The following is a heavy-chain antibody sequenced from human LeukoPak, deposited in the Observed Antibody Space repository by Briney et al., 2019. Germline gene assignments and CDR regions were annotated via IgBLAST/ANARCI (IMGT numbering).Heavy chain of an antibody. CDR2: IMGDGGDK. D-gene: IGHD2-15*01. J-gene: IGHJ4*02. CDR1: GFTFTSYW. V-gene: IGHV3-7*01. Sequence: PGGSLRLSCAASGFTFTSYWMTWVRQAPGKGLEWVANIMGDGGDKYYVDYVKGRFNISRDNAKKSVYLQMNSLRGEDTAVYYCARDIVRAHGDWGQGTLVTVSS. CDR3: ARDIVRAHGD.